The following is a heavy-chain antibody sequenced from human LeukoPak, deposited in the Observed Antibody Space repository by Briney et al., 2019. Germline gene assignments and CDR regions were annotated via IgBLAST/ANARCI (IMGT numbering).Heavy chain of an antibody. CDR3: ARTSSTSPSGGFFQY. D-gene: IGHD2-2*01. J-gene: IGHJ1*01. CDR1: GFTFSSYA. CDR2: ISSNGGST. V-gene: IGHV3-64*02. Sequence: GGSLRLSCAASGFTFSSYAMHWVRQAPGKGLEYVSAISSNGGSTYHADSVKGRFTISRDNSKNTLYLQMGSLRADDMAVYYCARTSSTSPSGGFFQYWGQGTLVTVSS.